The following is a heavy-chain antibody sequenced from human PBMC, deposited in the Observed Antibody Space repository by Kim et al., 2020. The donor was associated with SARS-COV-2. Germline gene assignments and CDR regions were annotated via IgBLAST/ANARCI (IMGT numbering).Heavy chain of an antibody. D-gene: IGHD3-22*01. J-gene: IGHJ2*01. CDR3: VSCYYDSSGNYPGYFDL. Sequence: GGSLRLSCAASELTFTTYVMNWVRQAPGKGLEWVSSITGSGGTTYYADSVKGQFTISRDNSENTLYLQMNDLRVEDTAMYYCVSCYYDSSGNYPGYFDLWGRGTLVTVSS. V-gene: IGHV3-23*01. CDR1: ELTFTTYV. CDR2: ITGSGGTT.